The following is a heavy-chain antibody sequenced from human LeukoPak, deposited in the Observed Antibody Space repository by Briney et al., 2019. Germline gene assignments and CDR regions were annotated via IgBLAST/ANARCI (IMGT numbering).Heavy chain of an antibody. Sequence: SETLSLTCTVSGGSISSYHWIWIRQPPGKGLEWIGYIHYSGSTKYNPSLKSRVTISVDTSRNQFSLKLSSVTAADTAVYYCARWYSSGWAFDYWGQGTLVTVSS. CDR2: IHYSGST. V-gene: IGHV4-59*08. CDR3: ARWYSSGWAFDY. CDR1: GGSISSYH. D-gene: IGHD6-19*01. J-gene: IGHJ4*02.